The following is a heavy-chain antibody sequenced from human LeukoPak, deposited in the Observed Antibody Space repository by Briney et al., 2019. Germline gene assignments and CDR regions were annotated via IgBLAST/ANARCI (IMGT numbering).Heavy chain of an antibody. CDR3: ARSSRGYSPLGDWFDP. CDR2: FDPEDGET. J-gene: IGHJ5*02. D-gene: IGHD5-24*01. V-gene: IGHV1-24*01. Sequence: ASVKVSCKVSGYTLTELSMHWVRQAPGKGLEWMGGFDPEDGETIYAQKFQGRVTITADESTSTAYMELSSLRSEDTAVYYCARSSRGYSPLGDWFDPWGQGTLVTVPS. CDR1: GYTLTELS.